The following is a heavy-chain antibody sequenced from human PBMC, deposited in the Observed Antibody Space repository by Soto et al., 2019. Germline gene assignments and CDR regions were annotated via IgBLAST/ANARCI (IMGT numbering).Heavy chain of an antibody. CDR3: ARDLGGVSDY. CDR1: GYTFTSYA. CDR2: INAGNGNT. Sequence: GASVKVSCKDSGYTFTSYAMHSVRQAPGQRLEWMGWINAGNGNTKYSQKFQGRVTVTKDTSASTAYMELSSLRSDDTAVYYCARDLGGVSDYCGQGSPVTV. V-gene: IGHV1-3*01. J-gene: IGHJ4*02.